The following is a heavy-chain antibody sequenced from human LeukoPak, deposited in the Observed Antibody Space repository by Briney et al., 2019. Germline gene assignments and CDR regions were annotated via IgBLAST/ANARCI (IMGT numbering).Heavy chain of an antibody. D-gene: IGHD3-10*02. J-gene: IGHJ6*04. CDR1: GFTFSSYS. V-gene: IGHV3-48*04. CDR3: AELGITMIGGV. CDR2: ISSSGSTI. Sequence: GGSLRLSCAASGFTFSSYSMNWVRQAPGKGLEWVSYISSSGSTIYYADSVKGRFTISRDNAKNSLYLQMNSLRAEDTAVYYCAELGITMIGGVWGRGTTVTVSS.